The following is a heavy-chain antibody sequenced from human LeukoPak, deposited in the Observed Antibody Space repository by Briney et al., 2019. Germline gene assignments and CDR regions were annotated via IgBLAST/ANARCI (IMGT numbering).Heavy chain of an antibody. CDR1: GGSISSSSYY. D-gene: IGHD6-13*01. Sequence: SETLSLTCTVSGGSISSSSYYWGWIRQPPGKGLEWIGSIYYSGSTYYNPSLKSRVTISVDTSKNQFSLKLSSVTAADTAVYYCARWRIAAAVLTVWGQGTLVTVSS. J-gene: IGHJ4*02. V-gene: IGHV4-39*01. CDR2: IYYSGST. CDR3: ARWRIAAAVLTV.